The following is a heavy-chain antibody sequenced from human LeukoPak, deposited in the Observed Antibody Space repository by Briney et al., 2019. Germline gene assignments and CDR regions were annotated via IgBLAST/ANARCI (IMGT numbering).Heavy chain of an antibody. D-gene: IGHD6-13*01. J-gene: IGHJ3*02. V-gene: IGHV4-59*08. CDR3: ASARYSSSWTYAFDI. CDR2: IYYSGST. Sequence: PSETLSLTCTVSGGSISSYYWSWIRQPPGKGLEWIGYIYYSGSTNYNPSLKSRVTISVDTSKNQFSLKLSSVTAADTAVYFCASARYSSSWTYAFDIWGQGTMVTVSS. CDR1: GGSISSYY.